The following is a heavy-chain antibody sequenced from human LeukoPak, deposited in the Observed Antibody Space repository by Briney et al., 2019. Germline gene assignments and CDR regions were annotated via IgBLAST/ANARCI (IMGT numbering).Heavy chain of an antibody. J-gene: IGHJ4*02. Sequence: GRSLRLSCAASGFTFSSYAMHWVRQAPGKGLEWVAVISYDGSNKYYADSVKGRFTISRDNSKNTLYLQMNSLRAEDTALYYCAKDIGYDSSGYYDYWGQGTLVTVSS. CDR3: AKDIGYDSSGYYDY. CDR2: ISYDGSNK. CDR1: GFTFSSYA. D-gene: IGHD3-22*01. V-gene: IGHV3-30-3*01.